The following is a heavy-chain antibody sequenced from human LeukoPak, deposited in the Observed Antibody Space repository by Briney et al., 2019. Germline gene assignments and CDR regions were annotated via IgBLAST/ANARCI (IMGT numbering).Heavy chain of an antibody. D-gene: IGHD3-22*01. Sequence: GESLRLSCAASGFTVSSNYMSWVRQAPGKGLEWVSVIYSGGSTYYADSVKGRFTISRDNSKNTLYLQMNSLRAEDTAVYYCATGVRSYYDSSGYPYAFDIWGQGTMVTVSS. CDR3: ATGVRSYYDSSGYPYAFDI. J-gene: IGHJ3*02. V-gene: IGHV3-66*01. CDR2: IYSGGST. CDR1: GFTVSSNY.